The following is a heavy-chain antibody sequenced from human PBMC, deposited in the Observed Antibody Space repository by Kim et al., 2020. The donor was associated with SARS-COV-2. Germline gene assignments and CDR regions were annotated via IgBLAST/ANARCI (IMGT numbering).Heavy chain of an antibody. J-gene: IGHJ4*02. Sequence: AKGRFSISREHSKNTLYLARNSLRPEDTAVYYCAKLGGSLFTRFHFDFWGQGTLVTVSS. D-gene: IGHD2-2*01. CDR3: AKLGGSLFTRFHFDF. V-gene: IGHV3-23*01.